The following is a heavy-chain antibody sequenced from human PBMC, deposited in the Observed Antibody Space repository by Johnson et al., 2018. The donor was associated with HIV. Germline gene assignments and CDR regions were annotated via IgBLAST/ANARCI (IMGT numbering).Heavy chain of an antibody. Sequence: VQLVESGGGLVQPGGSLRLSCAASGFTVSSNYMSWVRQAPGKGLAWVSVIYSGGSTYYTDSVKGSFTISRDNSKNTLYLQMNSRRAEDTAVYYCARTGRAVAGTPHAFDIWGQGTMVTVSS. CDR2: IYSGGST. CDR3: ARTGRAVAGTPHAFDI. V-gene: IGHV3-66*01. J-gene: IGHJ3*02. D-gene: IGHD6-19*01. CDR1: GFTVSSNY.